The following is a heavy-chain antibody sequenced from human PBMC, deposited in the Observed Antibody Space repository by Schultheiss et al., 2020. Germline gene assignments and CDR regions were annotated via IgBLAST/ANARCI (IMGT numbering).Heavy chain of an antibody. J-gene: IGHJ4*02. CDR1: GFSFSTYGMR. CDR3: ARGLYSSSWLYFDY. CDR2: IDWDDDK. Sequence: SGPTLVKPTQTLTLTCTFSGFSFSTYGMRVSWIRQPPGKTLEWLARIDWDDDKVYSTSLKSRLTISKDTSKSQVVLTMTNMDPVDTATYYCARGLYSSSWLYFDYWGQGTLVTVSS. D-gene: IGHD6-13*01. V-gene: IGHV2-70*04.